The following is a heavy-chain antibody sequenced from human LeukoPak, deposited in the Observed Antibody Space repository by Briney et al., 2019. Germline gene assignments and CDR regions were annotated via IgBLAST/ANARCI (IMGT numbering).Heavy chain of an antibody. J-gene: IGHJ4*02. V-gene: IGHV1-2*02. CDR1: GYTFTGYY. CDR2: INPNSGGT. Sequence: ASVKVSCKASGYTFTGYYMHWVRQAPGQGLEWMGWINPNSGGTNYAQKFQGRVTMTEDTSTDTAYMELSSLRSEDTAVYYCATAVRAPFDYWGQGTLVTVSS. CDR3: ATAVRAPFDY.